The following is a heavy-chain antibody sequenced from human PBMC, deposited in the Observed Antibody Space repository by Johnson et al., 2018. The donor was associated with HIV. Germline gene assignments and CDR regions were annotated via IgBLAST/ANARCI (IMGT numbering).Heavy chain of an antibody. J-gene: IGHJ3*02. CDR1: GFTFTNAW. D-gene: IGHD3-16*01. V-gene: IGHV3-15*01. CDR2: IKSKTDVGTT. Sequence: VQLVESGGGLVKPGGSLRLSCAASGFTFTNAWMSWVRQAPGKGLEWVGRIKSKTDVGTTDYAAPVKGRFTISRDDSKNTLYLQMNSLKTEDTAVYYCTTGRHGGTDAFDIWGQGTMVTVSS. CDR3: TTGRHGGTDAFDI.